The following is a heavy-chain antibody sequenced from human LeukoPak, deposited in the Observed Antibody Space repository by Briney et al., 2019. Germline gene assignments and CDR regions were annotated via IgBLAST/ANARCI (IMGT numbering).Heavy chain of an antibody. CDR3: ARVTYYYYYMDV. V-gene: IGHV4-34*01. Sequence: PSETLSRTCAVYGGTFGGYYWSWIRQPPGKGLEWIREINHSGSTNYNPSLKSRVTISVDTSKNQFSLKLSSVTAADTAVYYCARVTYYYYYMDVWGKGTTVTVSS. CDR2: INHSGST. CDR1: GGTFGGYY. J-gene: IGHJ6*03. D-gene: IGHD2-21*02.